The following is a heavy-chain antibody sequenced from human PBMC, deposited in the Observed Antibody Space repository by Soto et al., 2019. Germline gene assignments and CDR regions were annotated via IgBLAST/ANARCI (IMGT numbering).Heavy chain of an antibody. J-gene: IGHJ5*02. V-gene: IGHV4-59*01. Sequence: PWETLSLSCTVSGCSISSYYWSWIRQPPGKGLEWIGYIYYSGSTNYNPSLKSRVTISVDTYKNQFSLKLSSVTAADAAAYYYWRVTAMVTIGGFDPWGQGTLVTVSS. CDR3: WRVTAMVTIGGFDP. D-gene: IGHD5-18*01. CDR1: GCSISSYY. CDR2: IYYSGST.